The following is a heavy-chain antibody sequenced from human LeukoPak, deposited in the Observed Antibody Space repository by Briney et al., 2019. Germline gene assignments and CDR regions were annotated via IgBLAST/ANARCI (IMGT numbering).Heavy chain of an antibody. J-gene: IGHJ4*02. D-gene: IGHD3-10*01. CDR1: GGSFSGYY. V-gene: IGHV4-34*01. CDR2: INHSGST. CDR3: ARGRTYYYGSGRSEVDY. Sequence: SETLSLTCAVYGGSFSGYYWSWIRQPPGKGLEWIGEINHSGSTNYNPSLKSRVTISVDTSKNQFSLKLSSVTTADTAVYYCARGRTYYYGSGRSEVDYWGQGTLVTVSS.